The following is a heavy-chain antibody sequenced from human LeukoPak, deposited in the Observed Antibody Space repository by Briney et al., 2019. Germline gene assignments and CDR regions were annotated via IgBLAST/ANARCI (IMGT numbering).Heavy chain of an antibody. J-gene: IGHJ3*02. CDR3: VTSTGYFDTWGAFDI. CDR1: GFIFTAFY. V-gene: IGHV1-2*02. CDR2: INLNSGYT. D-gene: IGHD2-15*01. Sequence: GSVKVSFKTSGFIFTAFYLHWVRQAPGRGLEWMAWINLNSGYTNYAQNFQGRVTMTRDTSISTAYMDLSSLRSDDTAVYYCVTSTGYFDTWGAFDIWGQGTMVTVSS.